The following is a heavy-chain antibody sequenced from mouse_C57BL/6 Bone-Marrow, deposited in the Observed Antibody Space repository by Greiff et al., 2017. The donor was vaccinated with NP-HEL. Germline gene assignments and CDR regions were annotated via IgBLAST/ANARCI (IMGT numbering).Heavy chain of an antibody. Sequence: EVHLVESGGGLVQPGGSLKLSCAASGFTFSDYYMYWVRQTPEKRLEWVAYISNGGGSTYYPDTVKGRFTISRDNAKNTLYLQMSRLKSEDTAMYYCARYSNYGYFDVWGTGTTVTVSS. CDR1: GFTFSDYY. CDR3: ARYSNYGYFDV. D-gene: IGHD2-5*01. J-gene: IGHJ1*03. V-gene: IGHV5-12*01. CDR2: ISNGGGST.